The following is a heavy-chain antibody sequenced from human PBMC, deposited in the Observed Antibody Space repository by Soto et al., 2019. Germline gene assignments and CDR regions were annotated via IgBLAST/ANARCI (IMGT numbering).Heavy chain of an antibody. CDR1: GGSISSGDYY. CDR2: IYYSGST. D-gene: IGHD6-19*01. CDR3: ARVGASSGWYYYYYYYGMDV. Sequence: SETLSLTCTVSGGSISSGDYYWGWIRQPPGKGLEWIGYIYYSGSTYYNPSLKSRVTISVDTSKNQFSLKLSSVTAADTAVYYCARVGASSGWYYYYYYYGMDVWGQGTTVTVSS. V-gene: IGHV4-30-4*01. J-gene: IGHJ6*02.